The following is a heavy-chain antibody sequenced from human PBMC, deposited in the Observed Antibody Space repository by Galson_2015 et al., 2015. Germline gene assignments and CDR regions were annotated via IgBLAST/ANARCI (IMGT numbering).Heavy chain of an antibody. J-gene: IGHJ4*02. CDR3: ARGGIDYGTWDFDY. CDR1: GFTFSSYA. D-gene: IGHD3-16*01. Sequence: SLRLSCKASGFTFSSYAMHWVRQAPGKGLEGVAVISDDGSNEYYADSVKGRFTITRDNSKNTPYLQMNSLRAEDTAVYYCARGGIDYGTWDFDYWGQGTLVTVSS. V-gene: IGHV3-30-3*01. CDR2: ISDDGSNE.